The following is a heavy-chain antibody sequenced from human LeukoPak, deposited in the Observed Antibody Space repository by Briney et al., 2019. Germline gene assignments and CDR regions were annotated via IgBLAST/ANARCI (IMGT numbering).Heavy chain of an antibody. CDR1: GFTFSSYA. Sequence: GGSLRLSCAASGFTFSSYAMHWVRQAPGKGLEWVAVISYDGSNKYYADSVKGRFTISRDNSKNTLYLQMNSLRAEDTAVYCCARDPGSGYFLWGQGTTVAVSS. CDR3: ARDPGSGYFL. D-gene: IGHD3-3*01. J-gene: IGHJ6*02. CDR2: ISYDGSNK. V-gene: IGHV3-30-3*01.